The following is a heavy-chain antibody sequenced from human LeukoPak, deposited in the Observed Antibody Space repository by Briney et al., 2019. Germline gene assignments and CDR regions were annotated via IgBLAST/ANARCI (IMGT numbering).Heavy chain of an antibody. V-gene: IGHV1-2*06. CDR1: GYTFTGYY. CDR2: INPNSGGT. CDR3: ARVPGPTYYYDSSGYYFNY. J-gene: IGHJ4*02. Sequence: GASVKVSCKASGYTFTGYYMHWVRQAPGQGLEWMGRINPNSGGTNYAQKFQGRVTMTRDTPISTAYMELSRLRSDDTAVYYCARVPGPTYYYDSSGYYFNYWGQGTLVTVSS. D-gene: IGHD3-22*01.